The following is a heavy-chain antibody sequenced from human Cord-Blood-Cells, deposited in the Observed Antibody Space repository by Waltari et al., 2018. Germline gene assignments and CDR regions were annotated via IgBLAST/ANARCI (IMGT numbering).Heavy chain of an antibody. CDR2: INQSGST. Sequence: QVQLQQWGAGLLKPSETLSLTCAVYGGSFSGYYWSWIRQPPGKGLEWIGEINQSGSTNYNPSLKSRVTISVDTSKNQFSLKLSSVTAADTAVYYCARALLTGDLDWYFDLWGRGTLVTVSS. V-gene: IGHV4-34*01. J-gene: IGHJ2*01. CDR3: ARALLTGDLDWYFDL. CDR1: GGSFSGYY. D-gene: IGHD7-27*01.